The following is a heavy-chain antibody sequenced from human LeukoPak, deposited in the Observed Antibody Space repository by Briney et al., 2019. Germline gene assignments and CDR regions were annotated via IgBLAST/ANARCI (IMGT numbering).Heavy chain of an antibody. CDR1: GGSVSSGSYY. CDR3: ARVAMVGAKGGYYFDY. Sequence: PSETLSLTCTVSGGSVSSGSYYWSWIRQPPGKGLEWIGYIYYSGSTNYNPSLKSRVTISVDTSKNQFSLKLSSETAADTAVYYCARVAMVGAKGGYYFDYWGQGTLVTVSS. D-gene: IGHD1-26*01. J-gene: IGHJ4*02. CDR2: IYYSGST. V-gene: IGHV4-61*01.